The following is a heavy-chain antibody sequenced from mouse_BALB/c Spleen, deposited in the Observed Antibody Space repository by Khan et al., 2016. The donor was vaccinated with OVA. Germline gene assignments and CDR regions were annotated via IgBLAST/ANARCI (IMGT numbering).Heavy chain of an antibody. D-gene: IGHD3-1*01. V-gene: IGHV3-6*02. CDR3: ARGGSSGPAWFAY. CDR1: GYSITSGYF. Sequence: VQLQQSGPGLVKPSQSLSLTCSVTGYSITSGYFWNWIRQFPGNNLEWLGYIRYDGDSNYNPSLKNRISITRDTSKNQFFLQLNSVPPEDTATYYCARGGSSGPAWFAYWGQGTLVTVSA. CDR2: IRYDGDS. J-gene: IGHJ3*01.